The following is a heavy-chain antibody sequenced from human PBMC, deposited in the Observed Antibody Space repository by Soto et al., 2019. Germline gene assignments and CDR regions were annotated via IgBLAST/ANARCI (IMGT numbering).Heavy chain of an antibody. CDR1: GFTFSNFA. J-gene: IGHJ3*02. Sequence: GGSLRLSCAASGFTFSNFAMNWVRQAPGKGLEWVSGVSGRGGTTYYADSVQGRFTISRDNSKNTLYLQMNSLRAEDTALYYCAKRDTTSPRGAFDIWGQGTMVTVSS. CDR2: VSGRGGTT. D-gene: IGHD2-2*01. V-gene: IGHV3-23*01. CDR3: AKRDTTSPRGAFDI.